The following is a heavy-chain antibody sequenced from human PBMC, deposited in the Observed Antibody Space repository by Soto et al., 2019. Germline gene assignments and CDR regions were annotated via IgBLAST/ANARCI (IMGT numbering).Heavy chain of an antibody. V-gene: IGHV3-21*01. Sequence: EVQLVESGGGLVKPGGSLRLSCAASGFTFSSYSMNWVRQAPGKGLEWVSSISSSSSYIYYADSVKGRFTISRDNAKNSLYLQMNSLRAEDTAVYYCARAGTNVSRLRSSRWLYWGQGTLVTVSS. CDR1: GFTFSSYS. D-gene: IGHD6-13*01. J-gene: IGHJ4*02. CDR2: ISSSSSYI. CDR3: ARAGTNVSRLRSSRWLY.